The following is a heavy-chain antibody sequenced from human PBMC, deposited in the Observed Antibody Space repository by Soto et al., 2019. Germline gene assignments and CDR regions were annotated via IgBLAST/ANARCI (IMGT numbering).Heavy chain of an antibody. CDR3: ARREYSSSSSHRGLPNGNFDY. V-gene: IGHV4-59*02. CDR2: IYYSGSA. CDR1: GGSVTNDY. D-gene: IGHD6-6*01. J-gene: IGHJ4*02. Sequence: SETLSLTCTVSGGSVTNDYWNWIRQPPGKGPEWIGNIYYSGSATYNPSLKSRVTMSVDTSKNQFSLKLSSVTAADTAMYYCARREYSSSSSHRGLPNGNFDYWGQGTLVTVSS.